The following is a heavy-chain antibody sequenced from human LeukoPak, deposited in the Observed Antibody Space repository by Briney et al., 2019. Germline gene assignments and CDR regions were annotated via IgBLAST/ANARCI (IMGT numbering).Heavy chain of an antibody. V-gene: IGHV3-30*02. CDR2: IRFDGSNK. Sequence: PGGSLRLSCAASGFTFSSYGMHWVRQAPGKGLEWVAFIRFDGSNKYYADSVKGRFTISRDNSKNTLYLQMNSLRAEDTAVYYCAKESVQTPNWFDPWGQGTLVTVSS. CDR1: GFTFSSYG. J-gene: IGHJ5*02. CDR3: AKESVQTPNWFDP.